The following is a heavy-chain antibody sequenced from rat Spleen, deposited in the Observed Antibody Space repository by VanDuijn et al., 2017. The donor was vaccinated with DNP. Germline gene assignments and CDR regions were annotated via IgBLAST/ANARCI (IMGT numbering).Heavy chain of an antibody. CDR2: INTYTGKP. D-gene: IGHD1-12*02. V-gene: IGHV9-4*01. CDR1: GFTFTDYA. CDR3: ARGALGDGSYYFDY. J-gene: IGHJ2*01. Sequence: IQLVRSGPELKKPGESVKISCKASGFTFTDYAMHWVKQAPGKGLKWMGWINTYTGKPTYAADFKGRFVFSLEASANTANLQINNLKNEDTATYFCARGALGDGSYYFDYWGQRVMVTVSS.